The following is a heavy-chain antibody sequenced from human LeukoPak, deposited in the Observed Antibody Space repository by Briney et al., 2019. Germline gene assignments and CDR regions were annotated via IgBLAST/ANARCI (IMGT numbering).Heavy chain of an antibody. D-gene: IGHD3-22*01. J-gene: IGHJ5*02. Sequence: SVKVSCKASGGTFSSYAISWVRQAPGQGLEWMGGIIPIFGTANYAQKFQGRVTITADESTSTAYMELSSLRSVDTAVYYCARSAIEDYYDSSGYYPLNWFDPWGQGTLVTVSS. CDR2: IIPIFGTA. CDR1: GGTFSSYA. V-gene: IGHV1-69*13. CDR3: ARSAIEDYYDSSGYYPLNWFDP.